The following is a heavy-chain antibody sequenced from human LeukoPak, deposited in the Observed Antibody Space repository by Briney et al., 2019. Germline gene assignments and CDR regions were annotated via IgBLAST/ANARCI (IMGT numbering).Heavy chain of an antibody. J-gene: IGHJ4*02. Sequence: KSGGSLRLSCAASGFTFSSYSMNWVRQAPGKGLEWVSPISSSSSYIYYADSVKGRFTISRDNAKNSLYLQMNSLRAEDTAVYYCARGSPVLRFLEWLFSRWGQGTLVTVSS. CDR3: ARGSPVLRFLEWLFSR. D-gene: IGHD3-3*01. CDR2: ISSSSSYI. CDR1: GFTFSSYS. V-gene: IGHV3-21*01.